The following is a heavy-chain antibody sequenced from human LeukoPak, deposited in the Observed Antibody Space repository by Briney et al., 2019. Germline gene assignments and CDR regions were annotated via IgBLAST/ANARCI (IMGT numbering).Heavy chain of an antibody. D-gene: IGHD3-9*01. CDR2: IYIGGNT. V-gene: IGHV3-53*01. Sequence: PGGSLRLSCAASGFTVSISYMNWVRQAPGQGLEWVSVIYIGGNTYYADSVKGRFTISRDNSKNTLYLQMNSLRAEDTAVYFCARGLAPFDYWGQGTLVTVSS. CDR3: ARGLAPFDY. J-gene: IGHJ4*02. CDR1: GFTVSISY.